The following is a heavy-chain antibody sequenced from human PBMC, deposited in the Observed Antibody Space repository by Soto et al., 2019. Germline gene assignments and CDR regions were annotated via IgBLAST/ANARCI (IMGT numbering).Heavy chain of an antibody. D-gene: IGHD6-13*01. Sequence: ASVKVSCKASGYTFTSYAMHWVRQAPGQRLEWMGWINAGNGNTKYSQKFQGRVTITRDTSASTAYMELSSLRSEDTAVYYCAMSSSPEDWFDPWGQGTLVTVSS. CDR3: AMSSSPEDWFDP. CDR1: GYTFTSYA. CDR2: INAGNGNT. J-gene: IGHJ5*02. V-gene: IGHV1-3*01.